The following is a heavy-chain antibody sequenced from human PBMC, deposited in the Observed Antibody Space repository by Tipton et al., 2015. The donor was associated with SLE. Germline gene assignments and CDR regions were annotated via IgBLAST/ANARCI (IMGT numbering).Heavy chain of an antibody. CDR2: IYYSGST. V-gene: IGHV4-39*07. Sequence: LRLSCTVSGGSISSSSYYWGWIRQPPGKGLEWIGSIYYSGSTYYNPSLKSRVTISVDTSKNQFSLKLSSVTAADTAVYYCARPRGIQLGGNWFDPWGQGTLVTVSS. J-gene: IGHJ5*02. CDR1: GGSISSSSYY. CDR3: ARPRGIQLGGNWFDP. D-gene: IGHD5-18*01.